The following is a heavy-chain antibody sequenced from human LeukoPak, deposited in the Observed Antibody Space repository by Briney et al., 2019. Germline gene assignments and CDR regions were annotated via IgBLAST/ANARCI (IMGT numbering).Heavy chain of an antibody. CDR3: VRHISGHANLDY. CDR1: GGSITSSGHC. D-gene: IGHD2-2*01. CDR2: MYYSGSA. V-gene: IGHV4-39*01. Sequence: SETLSLTCTVSGGSITSSGHCWSWIRQPPGKGLEWIGCMYYSGSAFHGSSLKGRVTISLDTPKNQFSLRLSSVTAADTAIYYCVRHISGHANLDYWGQGTLVTVSS. J-gene: IGHJ4*02.